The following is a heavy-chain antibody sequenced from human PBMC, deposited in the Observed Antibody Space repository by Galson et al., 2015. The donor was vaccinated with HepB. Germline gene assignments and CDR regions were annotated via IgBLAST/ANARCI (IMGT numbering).Heavy chain of an antibody. V-gene: IGHV3-48*01. Sequence: SLRLSCAASGFTFSSYSMNWVRQAPGKGLEWVSYICSGVSTVYYADSVKGRFTISRDNAENSLYLQMNSLRAEDTAVYYCARGRYDSNVGWFDPWGQGTLVTVSS. D-gene: IGHD1-20*01. CDR3: ARGRYDSNVGWFDP. CDR2: ICSGVSTV. J-gene: IGHJ5*02. CDR1: GFTFSSYS.